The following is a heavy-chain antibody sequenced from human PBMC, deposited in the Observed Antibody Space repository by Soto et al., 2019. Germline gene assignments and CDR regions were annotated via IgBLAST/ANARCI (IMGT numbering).Heavy chain of an antibody. V-gene: IGHV3-48*01. CDR3: ARDGLTGYTSGWSGGDY. Sequence: EVQVVESGGGVVQPGGSLRLSCAASGFTFSSYSMNWVRQAPGKGLEWVAYINSGSSAIYYADSVKGRFTISRDNAKNSLYLQMNSLRAEDTAVYYCARDGLTGYTSGWSGGDYWGQGTLVTVSS. CDR1: GFTFSSYS. CDR2: INSGSSAI. J-gene: IGHJ4*02. D-gene: IGHD6-19*01.